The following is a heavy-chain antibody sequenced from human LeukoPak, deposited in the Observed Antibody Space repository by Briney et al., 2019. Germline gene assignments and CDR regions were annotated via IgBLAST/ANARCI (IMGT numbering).Heavy chain of an antibody. CDR1: GGSISSYY. V-gene: IGHV4-59*01. J-gene: IGHJ4*02. CDR2: IYYSGST. CDR3: VRGAAAGDY. Sequence: SETLSLTCTVSGGSISSYYWSWIRQPPGKGLEWIGYIYYSGSTNYNPSLKSRVTLSVDTSKNQLFLSLSSVTAADTAVYYCVRGAAAGDYWGQGTLVTVSS. D-gene: IGHD6-13*01.